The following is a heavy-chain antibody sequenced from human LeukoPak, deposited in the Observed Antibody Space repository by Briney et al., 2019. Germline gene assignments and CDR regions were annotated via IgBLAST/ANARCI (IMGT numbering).Heavy chain of an antibody. D-gene: IGHD2-21*02. CDR2: ISSSSSYI. CDR3: ARRGDPLVYYGMDV. V-gene: IGHV3-21*01. J-gene: IGHJ6*02. Sequence: GGSLRLSCAASGLTFSSYSMNWVRQAPGKGLEWVSSISSSSSYIYYADSVKGRFTISRDNAKNSLYLQMNSLRAEDTAVYYCARRGDPLVYYGMDVWGQGTTVTVSS. CDR1: GLTFSSYS.